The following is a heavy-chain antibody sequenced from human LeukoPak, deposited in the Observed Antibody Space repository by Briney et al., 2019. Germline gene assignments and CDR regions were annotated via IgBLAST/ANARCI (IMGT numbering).Heavy chain of an antibody. D-gene: IGHD5-18*01. J-gene: IGHJ4*02. Sequence: PSETLSLTCTVSGGSISSGSYYWSWIRQPAGKGLEWIGRIYTSGSTNYNPSLKSRVTISVDTSKNQFSLKLSSVTAADTAVYYCARDAELRGYSYVLDYWGQGTLVTVSS. CDR1: GGSISSGSYY. V-gene: IGHV4-61*02. CDR2: IYTSGST. CDR3: ARDAELRGYSYVLDY.